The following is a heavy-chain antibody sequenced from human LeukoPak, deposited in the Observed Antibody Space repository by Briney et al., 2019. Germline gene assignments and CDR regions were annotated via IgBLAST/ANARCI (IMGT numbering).Heavy chain of an antibody. CDR1: GGSISSSSYY. CDR3: TLVWGRYYYYYYMDV. D-gene: IGHD3-16*01. Sequence: PSETLSLTCTVSGGSISSSSYYWGWIRQPPGKGLEWIGSIYYSGSTYYNPSLKSRVTISVDTSKNQFSLKLSSVTAADTAVYYCTLVWGRYYYYYYMDVWGKGTTVTVSS. CDR2: IYYSGST. J-gene: IGHJ6*03. V-gene: IGHV4-39*03.